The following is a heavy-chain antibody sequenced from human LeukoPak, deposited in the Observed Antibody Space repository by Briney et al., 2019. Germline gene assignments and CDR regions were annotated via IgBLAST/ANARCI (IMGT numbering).Heavy chain of an antibody. CDR1: GFTFSNTA. CDR3: ARTNGFWSGLDY. CDR2: IRADGDSK. V-gene: IGHV3-23*01. J-gene: IGHJ4*02. Sequence: GGSLGLSCAASGFTFSNTAISWVRQAPGKGLEWVSAIRADGDSKFYADSVKGRFTISRDNAKNTLYLQMNSLSAEDTAVYYCARTNGFWSGLDYWGQGTLVTVSS. D-gene: IGHD3-3*01.